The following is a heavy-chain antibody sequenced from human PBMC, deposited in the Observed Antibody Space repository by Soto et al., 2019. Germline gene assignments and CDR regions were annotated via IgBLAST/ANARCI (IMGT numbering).Heavy chain of an antibody. V-gene: IGHV4-59*08. CDR1: GGSISSDY. CDR3: AISSSIGAAAGY. Sequence: QVQLQESGPGLVKPSETLSLTCTVSGGSISSDYWSWIRQPPGKGLEWIGYIYNSVSTNYNPSLRRRVPISVDTSTHPFSLPLRSVTATDTAVYHCAISSSIGAAAGYWGPGTVVTASS. D-gene: IGHD2-15*01. CDR2: IYNSVST. J-gene: IGHJ4*02.